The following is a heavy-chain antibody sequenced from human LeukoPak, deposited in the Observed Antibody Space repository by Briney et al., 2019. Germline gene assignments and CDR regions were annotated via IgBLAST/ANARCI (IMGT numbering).Heavy chain of an antibody. CDR2: FDPEDGET. CDR3: ATDYGGNSVNGDYYGMDV. Sequence: ASVKVSCKVSGYTLTELSMHWVRQAPGKGLEWMGGFDPEDGETIYAQKFQGRVTMTEDTSTDTAYMELSSLRSEDTAVYYCATDYGGNSVNGDYYGMDVWGQGTTVTASS. D-gene: IGHD4-17*01. CDR1: GYTLTELS. V-gene: IGHV1-24*01. J-gene: IGHJ6*02.